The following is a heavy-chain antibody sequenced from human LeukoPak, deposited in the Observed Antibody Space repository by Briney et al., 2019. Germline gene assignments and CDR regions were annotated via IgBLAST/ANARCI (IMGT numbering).Heavy chain of an antibody. Sequence: KPSETLSLTCTVSGGSISSSSYYWGWIRQPPGKGLEWIGSIYYSGSTYYNPSLKSRVTISVDTFKNQFSLKLSSVTAADTAVYYCASGIAAAGTDYYYGMDVWGQGTTVTVSS. CDR1: GGSISSSSYY. CDR3: ASGIAAAGTDYYYGMDV. CDR2: IYYSGST. V-gene: IGHV4-39*01. J-gene: IGHJ6*02. D-gene: IGHD6-13*01.